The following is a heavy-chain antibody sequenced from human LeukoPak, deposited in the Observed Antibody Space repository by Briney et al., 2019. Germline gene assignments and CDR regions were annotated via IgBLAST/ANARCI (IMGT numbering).Heavy chain of an antibody. CDR3: ARGQARITGTTGNWFDP. Sequence: PSETLSLTCTVSGGSISSYYWSWIRQPPGKGLEWIGYIYYSGSTNYNPSLKSRVTISVDTSKNQFSLKLSSVTAADTAVYYCARGQARITGTTGNWFDPWGQGTLVTVSS. D-gene: IGHD1-20*01. CDR1: GGSISSYY. J-gene: IGHJ5*02. V-gene: IGHV4-59*01. CDR2: IYYSGST.